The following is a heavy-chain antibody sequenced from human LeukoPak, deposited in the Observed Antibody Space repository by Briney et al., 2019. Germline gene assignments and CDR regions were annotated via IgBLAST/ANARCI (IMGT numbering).Heavy chain of an antibody. D-gene: IGHD3-10*01. Sequence: ASVKVSCKXSGYTFTSYDINWVRQATGQGLEWMGWMNPNSGNTGYAQKFQGRVTMTRNTSISTAYMELSSLRSEDTAVYYCARGPTYYYGSGSLNDYWGQGTLVTVSS. CDR3: ARGPTYYYGSGSLNDY. V-gene: IGHV1-8*01. CDR1: GYTFTSYD. CDR2: MNPNSGNT. J-gene: IGHJ4*02.